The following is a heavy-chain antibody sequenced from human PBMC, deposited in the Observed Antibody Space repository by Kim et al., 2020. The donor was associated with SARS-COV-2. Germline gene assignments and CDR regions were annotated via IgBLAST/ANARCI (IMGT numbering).Heavy chain of an antibody. J-gene: IGHJ4*02. D-gene: IGHD5-12*01. V-gene: IGHV3-21*01. CDR3: ARQGDIVATTPAYFDY. Sequence: SVKVRFTISRDNAKNSLYLQMNSLRAEDTAVYYCARQGDIVATTPAYFDYWGQGTLVTVSS.